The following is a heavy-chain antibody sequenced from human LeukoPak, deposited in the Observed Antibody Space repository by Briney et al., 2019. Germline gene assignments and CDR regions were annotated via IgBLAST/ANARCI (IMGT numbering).Heavy chain of an antibody. CDR1: GFTFSSYA. V-gene: IGHV3-23*01. CDR2: TGSTGVST. Sequence: GGSLRLSCAASGFTFSSYAMTWVRQAPGKGLEWVSGTGSTGVSTFYADSVKGRFTVSRDNSKNTLSLQMNSLRAEDTAVYYCAKDPGVVPAHYFDYWGQGTLVTVSS. D-gene: IGHD2-2*01. J-gene: IGHJ4*02. CDR3: AKDPGVVPAHYFDY.